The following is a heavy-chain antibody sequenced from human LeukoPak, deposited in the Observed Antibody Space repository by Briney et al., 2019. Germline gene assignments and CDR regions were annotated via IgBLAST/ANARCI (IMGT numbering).Heavy chain of an antibody. V-gene: IGHV3-48*04. CDR3: AREQWPGRDAFDL. J-gene: IGHJ3*01. Sequence: GGSLRLPCAASGFTFSSYAMSWVRQAPGKGLEWVSYISSSGSTIYYADSVKGRFTISRDNAKNSLYLQMNSLRAEDTAVYYCAREQWPGRDAFDLWGQGTMVTVSS. CDR1: GFTFSSYA. CDR2: ISSSGSTI. D-gene: IGHD6-19*01.